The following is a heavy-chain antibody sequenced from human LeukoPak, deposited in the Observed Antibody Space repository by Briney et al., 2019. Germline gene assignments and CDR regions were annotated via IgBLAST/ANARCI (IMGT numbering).Heavy chain of an antibody. V-gene: IGHV4-39*07. CDR3: ARVSSSWYQDWYFDL. CDR2: IYYSGST. D-gene: IGHD6-13*01. CDR1: GGSISSSSYY. Sequence: SETLSLTCTVSGGSISSSSYYWGWIRQPPGKGLEWIGSIYYSGSTYYNPSLKSRVTISVDTSKNQFSLKLSSVTAADTAVYYCARVSSSWYQDWYFDLWGGGTLVTVSS. J-gene: IGHJ2*01.